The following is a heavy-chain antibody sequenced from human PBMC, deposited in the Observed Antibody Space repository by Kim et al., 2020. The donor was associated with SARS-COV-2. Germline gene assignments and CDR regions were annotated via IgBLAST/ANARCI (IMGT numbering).Heavy chain of an antibody. CDR3: AGAVAATAAFDI. V-gene: IGHV1-69*02. J-gene: IGHJ3*02. Sequence: YEQKFQGSVTITADKSTSTAYMELSSLRSEDTAVYYCAGAVAATAAFDIWGQGTMVTVSS. D-gene: IGHD6-19*01.